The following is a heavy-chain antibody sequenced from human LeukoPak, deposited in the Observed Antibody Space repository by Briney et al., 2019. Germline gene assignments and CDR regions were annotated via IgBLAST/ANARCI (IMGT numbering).Heavy chain of an antibody. Sequence: ASVTVSCKASGYTFTSYDINWVRQAAGQGLEWMGWMNPNSGNTGYAQKFQGRVTMTRNTSISTAYMELSSLRSEDTAVYYCARFVGFYYYYYGMDVWGQGTTVTVSS. CDR3: ARFVGFYYYYYGMDV. CDR2: MNPNSGNT. CDR1: GYTFTSYD. D-gene: IGHD3-10*01. J-gene: IGHJ6*02. V-gene: IGHV1-8*01.